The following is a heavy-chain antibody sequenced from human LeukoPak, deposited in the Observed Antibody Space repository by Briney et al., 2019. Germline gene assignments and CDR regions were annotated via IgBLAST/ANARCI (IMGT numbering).Heavy chain of an antibody. Sequence: QPGGSLRLSCAASGFTFSSYGMHWVRQAPGKGLEWVSFIRYDESNKYYSDSVKGRFTISRDNSKNTLYMQMNSLRAEDTAVYYCAKDPGAATVTDPEVWGQGTLVTVSS. V-gene: IGHV3-30*02. CDR1: GFTFSSYG. CDR2: IRYDESNK. D-gene: IGHD5-18*01. CDR3: AKDPGAATVTDPEV. J-gene: IGHJ4*02.